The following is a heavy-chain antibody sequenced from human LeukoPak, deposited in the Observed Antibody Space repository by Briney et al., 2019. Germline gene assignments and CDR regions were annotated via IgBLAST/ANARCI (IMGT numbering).Heavy chain of an antibody. V-gene: IGHV3-23*01. J-gene: IGHJ4*02. CDR1: GFTLRIYA. D-gene: IGHD3-22*01. CDR2: ISGIGDNT. CDR3: EKGSYYDSGGSFDFDC. Sequence: GGSLRLSRAASGFTLRIYAMSCVRATPERGREGGSGISGIGDNTYSADSVKGQFTISRNKSKNTLNVQVNSRGTEDTAAYSCEKGSYYDSGGSFDFDCWGQRTPVTVSS.